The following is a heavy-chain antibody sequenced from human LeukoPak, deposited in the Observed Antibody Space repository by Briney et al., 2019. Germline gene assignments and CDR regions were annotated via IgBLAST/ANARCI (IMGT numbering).Heavy chain of an antibody. D-gene: IGHD6-13*01. Sequence: SVKVSCKASGGTFSSYAISWVRQAPGQGLEWMGGIIPIFGTANYAQKFQGRVTITADESTSTAYMELSSLRSEDADVYYCARERRLRGSAAAGSWGQGTLVAVSS. CDR3: ARERRLRGSAAAGS. V-gene: IGHV1-69*13. J-gene: IGHJ5*02. CDR2: IIPIFGTA. CDR1: GGTFSSYA.